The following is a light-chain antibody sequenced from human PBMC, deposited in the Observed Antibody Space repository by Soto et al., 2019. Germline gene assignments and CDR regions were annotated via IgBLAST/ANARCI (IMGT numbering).Light chain of an antibody. J-gene: IGKJ5*01. V-gene: IGKV3D-20*02. CDR3: QQLKSYPIT. Sequence: EIVLTHSPGTLSLSPCERATLSFSASQSVSSSYLAWYQQKPGQAPRLVIFDIRNRATGIPDRSSGSGSGADFTLTISSLQPEDSATYYCQQLKSYPITFGQGTRLEIK. CDR1: QSVSSSY. CDR2: DIR.